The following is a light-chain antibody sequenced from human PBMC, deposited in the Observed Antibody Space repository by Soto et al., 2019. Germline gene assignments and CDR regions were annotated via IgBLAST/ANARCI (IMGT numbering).Light chain of an antibody. V-gene: IGKV3-15*01. J-gene: IGKJ5*01. CDR3: QHYNNWPPIT. CDR2: GES. CDR1: PSVSSN. Sequence: EIVMTQSPATLSVSPGERATLSCRARPSVSSNFAWSQQKPRQANTPLLYGESTRATGIPARSSGSGSGTEFDLTLSIMQSEDFEFYSCQHYNNWPPITFGQGTRVEIK.